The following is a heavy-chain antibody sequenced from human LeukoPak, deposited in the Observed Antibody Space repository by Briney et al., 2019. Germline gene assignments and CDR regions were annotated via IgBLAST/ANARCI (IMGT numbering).Heavy chain of an antibody. CDR1: GFTFSNYG. CDR2: IHYDISNK. D-gene: IGHD6-19*01. J-gene: IGHJ6*03. Sequence: GGSLRLSCAASGFTFSNYGMHWVRQAPGKGLEWVAFIHYDISNKHYADSVKGRFTISRDNSKNTLFLQMNSLRPEDTAVYYCAKDANGWYRYYYYYMDVWGKGTTVTISS. CDR3: AKDANGWYRYYYYYMDV. V-gene: IGHV3-30*02.